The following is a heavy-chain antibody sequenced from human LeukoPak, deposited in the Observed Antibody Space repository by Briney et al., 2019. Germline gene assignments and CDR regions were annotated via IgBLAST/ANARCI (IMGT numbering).Heavy chain of an antibody. CDR1: GGTFSSYA. Sequence: SVKVSCKASGGTFSSYAISWVRQAPGQGLEWMGGIIPIFGTANYAQKFQGRVTITADESTSIAYMELSSLRSEDTAVYYCARDESHNAGYDFWSGARTLDYWGQGTLVTVSS. CDR2: IIPIFGTA. D-gene: IGHD3-3*01. J-gene: IGHJ4*02. CDR3: ARDESHNAGYDFWSGARTLDY. V-gene: IGHV1-69*13.